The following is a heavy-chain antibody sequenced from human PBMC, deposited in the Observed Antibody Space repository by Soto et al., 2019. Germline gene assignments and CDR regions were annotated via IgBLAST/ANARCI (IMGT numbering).Heavy chain of an antibody. CDR3: ASRSIVLMVYADGGWFDP. J-gene: IGHJ5*02. V-gene: IGHV4-4*02. CDR1: GGSISGNNW. CDR2: VYHSGST. D-gene: IGHD2-8*01. Sequence: PSETQSLTCAVSGGSISGNNWWSWFRPPPGKGLEWIGEVYHSGSTNYNPSLKTRVTISVDKSKNQFSLKLTSVTAADTAVYYCASRSIVLMVYADGGWFDPWGQGTLVTVSS.